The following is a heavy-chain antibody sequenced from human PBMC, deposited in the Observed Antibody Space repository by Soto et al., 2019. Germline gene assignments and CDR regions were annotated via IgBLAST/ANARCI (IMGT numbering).Heavy chain of an antibody. CDR3: PHRHAFITLVRGENAFDI. J-gene: IGHJ3*02. CDR2: IYWDDDK. CDR1: GFSLNTRGVG. V-gene: IGHV2-5*02. Sequence: QITLKESGPTQVRPTQTLTLTCTFSGFSLNTRGVGVDWIRQPPGKALEWLAFIYWDDDKRYTPSLKSRLTINKDIPHTQVVLTMSNMDPVDSGTYYSPHRHAFITLVRGENAFDIWGQGTMVSVSS. D-gene: IGHD3-10*01.